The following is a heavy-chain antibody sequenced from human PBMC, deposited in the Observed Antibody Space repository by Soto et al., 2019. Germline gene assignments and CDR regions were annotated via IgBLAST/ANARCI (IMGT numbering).Heavy chain of an antibody. Sequence: EVQLVESGGGLVQPGGSLRLSCAASGFTFSSYAMHWVRQAPGKGLEYVSAISSNGGSTYYANSVKGRFTISRDNSKNTLYLQMGSLRAEDMAVYYCARGVHHMTTVTTCAFDIWGQGTMVTVSS. CDR2: ISSNGGST. J-gene: IGHJ3*02. CDR3: ARGVHHMTTVTTCAFDI. CDR1: GFTFSSYA. D-gene: IGHD4-17*01. V-gene: IGHV3-64*01.